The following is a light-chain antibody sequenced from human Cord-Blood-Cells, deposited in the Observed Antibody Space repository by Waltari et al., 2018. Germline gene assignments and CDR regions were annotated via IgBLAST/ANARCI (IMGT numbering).Light chain of an antibody. CDR3: QSYDSSLSGSVV. V-gene: IGLV1-40*01. Sequence: QSVLTQPPSVSGAPGQRVTISCPGSSPNIGAGYDVHWSQQLPGTAPKLLIYGNSNRPSGVPDRFSGSKSGTSASLAITGLQAEDEADYYCQSYDSSLSGSVVFGGGTKLTVL. J-gene: IGLJ2*01. CDR1: SPNIGAGYD. CDR2: GNS.